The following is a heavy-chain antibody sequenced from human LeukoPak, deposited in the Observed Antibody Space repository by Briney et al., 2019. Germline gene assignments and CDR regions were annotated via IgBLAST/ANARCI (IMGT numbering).Heavy chain of an antibody. J-gene: IGHJ6*03. D-gene: IGHD3-9*01. CDR2: IGSSGGTT. V-gene: IGHV3-23*01. CDR1: GFTFSNYA. Sequence: GGSLRLSCAASGFTFSNYAMSWVRQAPGKGLEWVSTIGSSGGTTYYADSVKGRFTISRDNPKNTVFLQMNSLRAEDTAVFYCAKSLTSYYFYMDVWGKGTTVTVSS. CDR3: AKSLTSYYFYMDV.